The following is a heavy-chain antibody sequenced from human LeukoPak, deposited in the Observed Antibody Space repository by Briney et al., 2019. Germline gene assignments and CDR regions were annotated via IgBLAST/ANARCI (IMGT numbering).Heavy chain of an antibody. Sequence: GGSLRLSCAASGFTFNKYAMSWVRQAPGKGLEWVSLISVSGSNTYYADSVKGRFTISRDNSKNTLYLQMNSLRAEDTAVYYCAKAFYDSSGYYYFDYWGQGTLVTVSS. V-gene: IGHV3-23*01. J-gene: IGHJ4*02. CDR3: AKAFYDSSGYYYFDY. CDR2: ISVSGSNT. D-gene: IGHD3-22*01. CDR1: GFTFNKYA.